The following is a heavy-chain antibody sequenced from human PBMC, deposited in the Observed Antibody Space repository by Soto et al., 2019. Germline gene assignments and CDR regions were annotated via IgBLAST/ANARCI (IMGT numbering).Heavy chain of an antibody. CDR3: ARRTIFGVVSYYYYYYMDV. V-gene: IGHV4-31*03. J-gene: IGHJ6*03. CDR1: GGSISSGGYY. Sequence: SETLSLTCTVSGGSISSGGYYWSWIRQHPGKGLEWIGYIYYSGSTYYNPSLKSRVTISVYTSKNQFSLKLSSVTAADTAVYYCARRTIFGVVSYYYYYYMDVWGKGTTVTVSS. D-gene: IGHD3-3*01. CDR2: IYYSGST.